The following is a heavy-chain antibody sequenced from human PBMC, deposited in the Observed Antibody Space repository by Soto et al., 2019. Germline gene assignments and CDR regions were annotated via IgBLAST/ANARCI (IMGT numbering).Heavy chain of an antibody. V-gene: IGHV1-18*04. CDR1: GYTFTSYG. D-gene: IGHD6-19*01. CDR3: ARDSTLKYSSGWYGTFDY. Sequence: QVQLVQSGAEVKKPGASVKVSCKASGYTFTSYGISWVRQAPGQGLEWMGWISAYNGNTNYAQKLQGRVTMTTDTSTRTAYMELRSMRSDDTAVYYCARDSTLKYSSGWYGTFDYWGQGTLVTVSS. J-gene: IGHJ4*02. CDR2: ISAYNGNT.